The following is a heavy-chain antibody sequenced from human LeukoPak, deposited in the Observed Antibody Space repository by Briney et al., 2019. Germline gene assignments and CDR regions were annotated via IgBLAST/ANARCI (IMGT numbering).Heavy chain of an antibody. V-gene: IGHV4-38-2*01. CDR3: ARGVGAAAEHWFDP. J-gene: IGHJ5*02. D-gene: IGHD6-13*01. Sequence: SETLSLTCAVSGYSISSGYYWGRIRQPPGKGLEWIGSIYHSGSTYYNPSLKSRVTISADTSKNQFSLKLSSVTAADTAVYYCARGVGAAAEHWFDPWGQGTLVTVSS. CDR1: GYSISSGYY. CDR2: IYHSGST.